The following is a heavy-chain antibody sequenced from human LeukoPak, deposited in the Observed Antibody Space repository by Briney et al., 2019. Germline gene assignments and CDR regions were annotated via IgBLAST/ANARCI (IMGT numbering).Heavy chain of an antibody. Sequence: GSSVKVSCKASGGTFSSYAISWVRQAPGQGLEWMGGIIPIFGTANYAQKFQGRVTITADESTSTAYMELSSLRSEDTAVYYCARWGRFGSGSSRWFDPWGQGTLVTVSS. J-gene: IGHJ5*02. CDR1: GGTFSSYA. CDR2: IIPIFGTA. V-gene: IGHV1-69*01. D-gene: IGHD3-10*01. CDR3: ARWGRFGSGSSRWFDP.